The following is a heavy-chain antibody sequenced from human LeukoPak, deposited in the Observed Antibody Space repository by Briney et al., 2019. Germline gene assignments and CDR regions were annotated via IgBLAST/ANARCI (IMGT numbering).Heavy chain of an antibody. CDR3: AARSPASFAYDY. D-gene: IGHD3-16*01. J-gene: IGHJ4*02. V-gene: IGHV3-30-3*01. CDR2: ISYDGDNK. Sequence: GGSLRLSCAASGFTFSNYALHWVRQAPGKGLEWVAVISYDGDNKYNADSVKGRFTISRDNAKNTLYLQMNSLRAEDTAVYYCAARSPASFAYDYWGQGTLVTVSS. CDR1: GFTFSNYA.